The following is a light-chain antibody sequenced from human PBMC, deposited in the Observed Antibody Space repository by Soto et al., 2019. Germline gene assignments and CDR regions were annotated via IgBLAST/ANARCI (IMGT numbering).Light chain of an antibody. Sequence: ELVLTQSPGTLSLSPGARATLSCRTSQSVSSSHLSWYQHKPGQAPRLLIYAAPSRATGRPDRISGGGSGTDFTLTISRLEPEDFAVYYCQQYGYSPITFGQGTRLEIK. CDR3: QQYGYSPIT. CDR1: QSVSSSH. J-gene: IGKJ5*01. CDR2: AAP. V-gene: IGKV3-20*01.